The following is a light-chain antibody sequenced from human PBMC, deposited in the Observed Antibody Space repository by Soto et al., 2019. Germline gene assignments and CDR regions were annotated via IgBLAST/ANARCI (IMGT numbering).Light chain of an antibody. J-gene: IGLJ1*01. CDR3: SSYTSSSTYV. V-gene: IGLV2-18*02. CDR2: EVS. Sequence: QSALTQPPSVSGSPGQSVTISCTGTSSDVGSYNRVSWYQQPPGTATKLMIYEVSNRPSGVPDRFSGSKYGNTASLTISGLQAEDEADYYCSSYTSSSTYVFGTGTKVTVL. CDR1: SSDVGSYNR.